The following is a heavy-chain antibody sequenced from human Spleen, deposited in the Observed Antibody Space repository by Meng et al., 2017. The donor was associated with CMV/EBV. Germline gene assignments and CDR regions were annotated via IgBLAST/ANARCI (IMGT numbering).Heavy chain of an antibody. Sequence: SETLSLTCGVYGGSLSGYYWSWIRQPPGKGLEWIGYIYYSGSTNYNPSLKSRVTISVDTSKNQFSLKLSSVTAADTAVYYCARGARLGDVWGQGTTVTVSS. CDR3: ARGARLGDV. CDR2: IYYSGST. D-gene: IGHD6-25*01. CDR1: GGSLSGYY. J-gene: IGHJ6*02. V-gene: IGHV4-59*01.